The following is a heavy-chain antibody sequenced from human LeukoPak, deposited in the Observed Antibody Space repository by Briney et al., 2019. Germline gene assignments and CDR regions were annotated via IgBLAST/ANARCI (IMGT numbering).Heavy chain of an antibody. D-gene: IGHD3-16*01. CDR2: ISWNSGSI. V-gene: IGHV3-9*01. CDR1: GFTFDDYA. J-gene: IGHJ4*02. CDR3: AKVTRLGSLDY. Sequence: PGRSLRLSCAASGFTFDDYAMHWVRQAPGKGLEWVSGISWNSGSIGYADSVKGRFTISRDNVKNSLYLQMNSLRAEDTALYYCAKVTRLGSLDYWGQGTLVTVSS.